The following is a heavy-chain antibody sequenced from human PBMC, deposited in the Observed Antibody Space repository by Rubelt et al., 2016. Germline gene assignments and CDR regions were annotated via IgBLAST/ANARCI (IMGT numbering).Heavy chain of an antibody. V-gene: IGHV3-66*01. CDR2: IYSGGST. J-gene: IGHJ6*03. D-gene: IGHD2-2*01. CDR1: GFTFSSYS. CDR3: ARVPSKTSSYYYYYYGDV. Sequence: EVQLVESGGGLVQPGGSLRLSCAASGFTFSSYSMNWVRQAPGKGLEWVSVIYSGGSTYYADSVKGRFPFSRENSKNTLYLQMDGLRAEDTAVDYCARVPSKTSSYYYYYYGDVWGKGTTVTVSS.